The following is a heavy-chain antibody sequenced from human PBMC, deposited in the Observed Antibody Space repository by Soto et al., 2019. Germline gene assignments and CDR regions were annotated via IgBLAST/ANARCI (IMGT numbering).Heavy chain of an antibody. J-gene: IGHJ6*02. CDR1: GFTFSSYG. CDR3: ARDWNYGSGSYFVLSYYYYGMDV. CDR2: IWYDGSNK. Sequence: PGGSLRLSCAASGFTFSSYGMHWVRQAPGKGLEWVAVIWYDGSNKYYADSVKGRFTISRDNSKNTLYLQMNSLRAEDTAVYYCARDWNYGSGSYFVLSYYYYGMDVWGQGTTVTVSS. D-gene: IGHD3-10*01. V-gene: IGHV3-33*01.